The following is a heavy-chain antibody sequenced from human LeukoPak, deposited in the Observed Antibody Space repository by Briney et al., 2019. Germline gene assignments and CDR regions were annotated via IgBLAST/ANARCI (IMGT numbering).Heavy chain of an antibody. CDR1: GGSVSSDNYY. CDR3: ARRHYYNGRAYYFLDY. CDR2: ISYSGST. D-gene: IGHD3-22*01. Sequence: PSETLSLTCTVSGGSVSSDNYYWTWIRQPPGKGLQWIGYISYSGSTNYNPSLKSRVTISLHTSKNQFSLRLSSLTAADTAVYYCARRHYYNGRAYYFLDYRGQGTLVTVSS. J-gene: IGHJ4*02. V-gene: IGHV4-61*01.